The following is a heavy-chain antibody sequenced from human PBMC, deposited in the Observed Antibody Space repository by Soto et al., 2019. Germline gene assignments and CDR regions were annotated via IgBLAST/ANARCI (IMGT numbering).Heavy chain of an antibody. J-gene: IGHJ5*02. CDR1: GDSVSSNSAV. V-gene: IGHV6-1*01. CDR2: TYYRSKWYN. Sequence: SQTLSLTCAISGDSVSSNSAVWNWIRQSPLRGLEWLGRTYYRSKWYNDYAVSVESRITIKPDTSKNQVSLQLNSVTPEDTGVYYCTRDPSENWFDPWGQGTLVTVSS. CDR3: TRDPSENWFDP.